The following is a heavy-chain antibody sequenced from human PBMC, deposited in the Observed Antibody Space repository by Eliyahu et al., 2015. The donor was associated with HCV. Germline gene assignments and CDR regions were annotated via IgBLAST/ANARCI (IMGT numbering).Heavy chain of an antibody. V-gene: IGHV4-59*01. Sequence: QVQLQESGPGLVKPSETLSLTCTVSGGSITTYYWSWIRQPPGKGLEWIGYIHYSGSTNYNPSLQSRVTISLDTSKNQFSLNLTSVTAADTAMYYCASGGGGIAVTGTGGWFDPWGQGTLATVSS. CDR3: ASGGGGIAVTGTGGWFDP. J-gene: IGHJ5*02. D-gene: IGHD6-19*01. CDR1: GGSITTYY. CDR2: IHYSGST.